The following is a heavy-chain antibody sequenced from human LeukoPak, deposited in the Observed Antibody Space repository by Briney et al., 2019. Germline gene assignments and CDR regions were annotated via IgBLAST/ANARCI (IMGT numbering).Heavy chain of an antibody. V-gene: IGHV1-18*01. Sequence: ASVKVSCKASGYTFTSYGISWVRQAPGQGLEWMGWISAYNGNTNYAQKLQGRVTMTTDTSTSTAYMELRSPRSDDTAVYYCARDYDILTGYYSSYYYYGMDVWGQGTTVTVSS. CDR1: GYTFTSYG. J-gene: IGHJ6*02. CDR3: ARDYDILTGYYSSYYYYGMDV. CDR2: ISAYNGNT. D-gene: IGHD3-9*01.